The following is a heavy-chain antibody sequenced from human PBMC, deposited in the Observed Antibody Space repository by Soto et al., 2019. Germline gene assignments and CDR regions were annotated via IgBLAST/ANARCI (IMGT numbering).Heavy chain of an antibody. Sequence: GGSLRLSCAASGVTFSSFAMSWVRQAPLKGLEWVSTVSGSGSSTYYADSVMGRFAISRDNSKNTLYLQMNSLRAEDTAVYYCSSSGHCAGQHWGPGTLVTVSS. CDR2: VSGSGSST. D-gene: IGHD2-21*01. CDR3: SSSGHCAGQH. V-gene: IGHV3-23*01. J-gene: IGHJ4*02. CDR1: GVTFSSFA.